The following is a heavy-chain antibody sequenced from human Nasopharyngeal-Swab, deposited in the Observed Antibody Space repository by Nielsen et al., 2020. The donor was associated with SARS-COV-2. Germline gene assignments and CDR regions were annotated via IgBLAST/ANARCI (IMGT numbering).Heavy chain of an antibody. CDR1: GYTFTSYG. CDR2: ISAYNGNT. D-gene: IGHD6-13*01. Sequence: ASVKVSCKASGYTFTSYGISWMRQAPGQGLEWMGWISAYNGNTNYAQKLQGRVTMTTDTSTSTAYMELRSLRSDDTAVYYCARDPQKYSSSWYDYWGQGTLVTVSS. J-gene: IGHJ4*02. CDR3: ARDPQKYSSSWYDY. V-gene: IGHV1-18*01.